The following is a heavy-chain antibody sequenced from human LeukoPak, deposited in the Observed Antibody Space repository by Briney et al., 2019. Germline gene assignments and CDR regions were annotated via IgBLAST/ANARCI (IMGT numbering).Heavy chain of an antibody. CDR3: ARVVTGVVVAATSWFDP. V-gene: IGHV3-74*01. Sequence: PGGSLRLSCAASGFTFSSYWMHWVRQPPGKGLVWLSRISTDGRSTNYADTVKGRFTISRDNARNTLYLQMNSLRAEDTAVYYCARVVTGVVVAATSWFDPWGQGTLVTVSS. D-gene: IGHD2-15*01. J-gene: IGHJ5*02. CDR1: GFTFSSYW. CDR2: ISTDGRST.